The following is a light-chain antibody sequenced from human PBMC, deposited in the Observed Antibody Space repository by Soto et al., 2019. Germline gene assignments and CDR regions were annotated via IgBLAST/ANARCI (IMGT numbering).Light chain of an antibody. CDR3: QERSNWPQIT. CDR1: QSVSSY. CDR2: DAS. J-gene: IGKJ5*01. Sequence: EIVLTQSPATLSLSPGERATLSCRASQSVSSYLAWYQQKPGQAPRLLIYDASNRATGIPTRFSGSGSGTDFTLAISSLEPEAVAGYYCQERSNWPQITFGQGTRLEIK. V-gene: IGKV3-11*01.